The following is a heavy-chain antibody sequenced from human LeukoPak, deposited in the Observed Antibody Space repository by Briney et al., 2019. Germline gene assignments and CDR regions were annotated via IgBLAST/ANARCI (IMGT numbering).Heavy chain of an antibody. V-gene: IGHV4-59*12. CDR3: ARDRAGTGYFDY. D-gene: IGHD6-19*01. CDR1: GGSISSYY. CDR2: IYYSGST. Sequence: PSETLSLTCTVSGGSISSYYWSWIRQPPGKGLEWIGYIYYSGSTNHNPSLKSRVTISVDTSKNQFSLKLSSVTAADTAVYYCARDRAGTGYFDYWGQGTLVTVSS. J-gene: IGHJ4*02.